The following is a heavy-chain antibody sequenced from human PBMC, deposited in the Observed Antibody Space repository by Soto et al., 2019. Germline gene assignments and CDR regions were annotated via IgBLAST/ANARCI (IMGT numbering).Heavy chain of an antibody. Sequence: EVQLVESGGNVLQPGGSLRLSCAASGFISSSYWMHWVRQAPGKGLVWVSRINRDGSRTDYADSVKGRIAVSRDNAKNTVLLQMNSLRADDTAVYYCARGVNGYYYVDYWGQGTLVTVSS. J-gene: IGHJ4*02. D-gene: IGHD2-8*01. CDR3: ARGVNGYYYVDY. V-gene: IGHV3-74*01. CDR2: INRDGSRT. CDR1: GFISSSYW.